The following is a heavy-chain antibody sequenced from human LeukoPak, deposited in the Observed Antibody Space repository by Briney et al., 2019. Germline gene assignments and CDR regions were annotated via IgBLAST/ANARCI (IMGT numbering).Heavy chain of an antibody. V-gene: IGHV3-48*03. J-gene: IGHJ4*02. CDR2: ISSSGSTI. CDR1: GFTFSSYE. CDR3: AKVMWNDDEVGY. Sequence: PGGSLRLSCAASGFTFSSYEMNWVRQAPGKGLEWVSYISSSGSTIYYADSVKGRFTISRDNSKNTLYLQMNSLRAEDTAVYYCAKVMWNDDEVGYWGQGTLVTVSS. D-gene: IGHD1-1*01.